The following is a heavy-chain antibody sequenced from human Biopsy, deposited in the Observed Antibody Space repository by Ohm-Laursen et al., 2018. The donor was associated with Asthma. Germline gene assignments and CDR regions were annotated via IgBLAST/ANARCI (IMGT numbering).Heavy chain of an antibody. Sequence: SLRLSCAASGFAVSRDHMFWVRQAPGKGLEWASVIYSGGTPHTADSVRGRFTISRDYSKNTLYLQMHSLRAEDTAVYYCARGDSSNWSHYYFDYWGQGTLVTVSS. CDR1: GFAVSRDH. V-gene: IGHV3-53*01. D-gene: IGHD3-22*01. CDR3: ARGDSSNWSHYYFDY. CDR2: IYSGGTP. J-gene: IGHJ4*02.